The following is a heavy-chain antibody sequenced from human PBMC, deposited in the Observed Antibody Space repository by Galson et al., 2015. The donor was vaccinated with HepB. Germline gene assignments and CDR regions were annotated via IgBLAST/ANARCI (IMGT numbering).Heavy chain of an antibody. V-gene: IGHV1-69*13. Sequence: SVKVSCKASGGTFSSYAISWVRQAPGQGLEWMGGIIPIFGTANYAQKFQGRVTITADESTSTAYMELSSLRSEDTAVYYCASGPYSSGPLSLQHWGQGTLVTVSS. CDR3: ASGPYSSGPLSLQH. CDR2: IIPIFGTA. J-gene: IGHJ1*01. CDR1: GGTFSSYA. D-gene: IGHD6-19*01.